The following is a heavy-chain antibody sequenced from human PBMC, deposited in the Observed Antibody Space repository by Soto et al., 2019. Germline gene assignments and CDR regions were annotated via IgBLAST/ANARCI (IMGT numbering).Heavy chain of an antibody. CDR3: ARGAMGNYYNDY. Sequence: EVQLVESGGGLVQSGGSLRLSCAASGFTFSSYWMHWVRQAPGKGLVWVSRIKGDGISTNYADSVKGRFTISRDNAKDTVFLQMNGLSAYVTAVYYCARGAMGNYYNDYWGQGTLVTVSS. CDR2: IKGDGIST. D-gene: IGHD3-10*01. J-gene: IGHJ4*02. CDR1: GFTFSSYW. V-gene: IGHV3-74*01.